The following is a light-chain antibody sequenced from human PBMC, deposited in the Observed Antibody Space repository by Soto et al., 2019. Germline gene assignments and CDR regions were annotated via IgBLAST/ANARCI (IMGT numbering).Light chain of an antibody. CDR3: QQYYDTPSIT. Sequence: IVMTQAPDSLAVSLGERATINCKSSQSVLYSSNNKNYLAWYQQKPRQPPKLLIYWASTRESGVPDRFSGSGSGTDFTLTISSLQAEDVAVYYCQQYYDTPSITFGQGTRLEIK. CDR1: QSVLYSSNNKNY. CDR2: WAS. V-gene: IGKV4-1*01. J-gene: IGKJ5*01.